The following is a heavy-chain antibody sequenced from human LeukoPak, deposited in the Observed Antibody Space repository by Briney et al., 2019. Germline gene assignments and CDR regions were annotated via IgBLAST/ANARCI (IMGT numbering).Heavy chain of an antibody. J-gene: IGHJ4*02. CDR3: ARELGYCSGGSCYSDY. D-gene: IGHD2-15*01. CDR1: GYTFTSYY. V-gene: IGHV1-46*01. CDR2: INPSGGST. Sequence: ASVKVSCKASGYTFTSYYMHWVRQAPGQGLEWMGIINPSGGSTSYAQKFQGRVTMTRDMSTSTVYMELSSLRSEDTAVYYCARELGYCSGGSCYSDYWGQGTLVTVSS.